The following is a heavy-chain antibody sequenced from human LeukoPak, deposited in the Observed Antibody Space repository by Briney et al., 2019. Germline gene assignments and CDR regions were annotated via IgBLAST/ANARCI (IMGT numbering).Heavy chain of an antibody. D-gene: IGHD1-26*01. J-gene: IGHJ5*02. Sequence: SETLSLTCTVSGGSISSSSYYWGWIRQPPGKGLEWIGGIYYSGSTYYNPSLKSRVTISVDTSKNQFSLKLSSVTAADTAVYFCARLRLSGGSFSVGWFDPWGQGIQVTVSS. V-gene: IGHV4-39*07. CDR2: IYYSGST. CDR1: GGSISSSSYY. CDR3: ARLRLSGGSFSVGWFDP.